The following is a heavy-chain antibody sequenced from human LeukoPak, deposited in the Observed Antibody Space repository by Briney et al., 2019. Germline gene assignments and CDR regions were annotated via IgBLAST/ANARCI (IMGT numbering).Heavy chain of an antibody. D-gene: IGHD6-19*01. J-gene: IGHJ5*02. CDR2: IYPGDSDT. V-gene: IGHV5-51*01. CDR3: ARQKAHSSGWSRSMGWFDP. CDR1: GYSFTSYW. Sequence: GESLKISCKGSGYSFTSYWIGWVRQMPGKGLEWMGIIYPGDSDTRYSPSFQGQVTISADKSISTAYLQWSSLKASDTAMYYCARQKAHSSGWSRSMGWFDPWGQGTLVTVSS.